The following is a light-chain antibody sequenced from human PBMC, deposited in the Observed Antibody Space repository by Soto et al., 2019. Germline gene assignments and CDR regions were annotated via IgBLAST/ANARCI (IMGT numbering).Light chain of an antibody. J-gene: IGLJ2*01. V-gene: IGLV2-14*01. CDR1: SSDVGAYKY. CDR3: TSHTDSSTVV. CDR2: EVS. Sequence: QSALTQAASVSGSPGESITISCTGTSSDVGAYKYVSWCQQHPGKAPKLIIYEVSNRPSGVSNRFSGSKSGNTASLTISGLQAEDEADYYCTSHTDSSTVVFGGGTKLTVL.